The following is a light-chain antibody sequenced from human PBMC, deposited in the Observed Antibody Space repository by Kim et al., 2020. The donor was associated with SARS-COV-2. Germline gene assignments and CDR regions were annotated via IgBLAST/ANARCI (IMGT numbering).Light chain of an antibody. CDR2: GAS. Sequence: EIVMTQSPATLSVSPGERATLSCRASQSFGSHLAWYQQKPGQAPRLLIFGASTKATGIPARFSGSGSGTEFTLTISGLQSEDFAVYYCQQYYSWPLTFGGGTKVDIK. CDR1: QSFGSH. J-gene: IGKJ4*01. V-gene: IGKV3-15*01. CDR3: QQYYSWPLT.